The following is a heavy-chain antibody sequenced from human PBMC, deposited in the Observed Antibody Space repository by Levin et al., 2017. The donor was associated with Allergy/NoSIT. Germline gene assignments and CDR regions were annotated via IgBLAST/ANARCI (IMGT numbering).Heavy chain of an antibody. Sequence: GESLKISCVASGFTFTTYAMNWVRQAPGKGLEWISYISGSSSSMMYADSVKGRFTISRDNAKNSLYLQMNSLRAEDTGVYYCASRNYGEPYWGQGTRVTVSS. CDR1: GFTFTTYA. CDR2: ISGSSSSM. CDR3: ASRNYGEPY. V-gene: IGHV3-48*01. J-gene: IGHJ4*02. D-gene: IGHD4-11*01.